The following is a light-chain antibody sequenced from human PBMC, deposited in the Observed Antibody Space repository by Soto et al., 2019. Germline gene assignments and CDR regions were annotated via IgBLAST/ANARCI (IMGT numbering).Light chain of an antibody. CDR1: SSDVGSYNL. J-gene: IGLJ2*01. CDR3: CSYAGSSTFDVV. V-gene: IGLV2-23*03. CDR2: EGS. Sequence: QSALTQPASVSGSPGQSITISCTGTSSDVGSYNLVSWYQQHPGKAPKLMIYEGSKRPSGVSNRFSGSKSGNTASLTISGLEAEDEDDSYCCSYAGSSTFDVVFGGGTKLTVL.